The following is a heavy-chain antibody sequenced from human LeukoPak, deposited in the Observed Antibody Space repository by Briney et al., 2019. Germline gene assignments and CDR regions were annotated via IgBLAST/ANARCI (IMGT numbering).Heavy chain of an antibody. D-gene: IGHD5-24*01. CDR3: ARRDGGILPIIDI. Sequence: PSETLSLTCTVSGGSISSGGYYWSWIRQHPGKGLEWIGYIYYSGSTYYNPSLKSRVTISVDTSKNQFSLKLSSVTAADTALYYCARRDGGILPIIDIWGQRTMVTVSS. CDR2: IYYSGST. V-gene: IGHV4-31*03. CDR1: GGSISSGGYY. J-gene: IGHJ3*02.